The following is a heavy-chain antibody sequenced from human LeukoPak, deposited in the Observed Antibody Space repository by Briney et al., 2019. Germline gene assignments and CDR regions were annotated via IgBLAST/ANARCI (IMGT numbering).Heavy chain of an antibody. Sequence: SETLSLTCTVSGGSISSYYRSWIRQPPGKGLEWIGYIYYSGSTNYNPSLKSRVTISVDTSKNQFSLKLSSVTAADTAVYYCARAVAGPHYYYGMDVWGQGTTVTVSS. V-gene: IGHV4-59*01. D-gene: IGHD6-19*01. CDR1: GGSISSYY. CDR3: ARAVAGPHYYYGMDV. J-gene: IGHJ6*02. CDR2: IYYSGST.